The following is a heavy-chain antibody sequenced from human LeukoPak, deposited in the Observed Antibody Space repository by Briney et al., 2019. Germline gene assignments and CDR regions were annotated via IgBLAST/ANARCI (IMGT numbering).Heavy chain of an antibody. Sequence: SETLSLTCAVSGYSISSGYYWGWIRQPPGKGLEWIGSIDHSGSTYYNPSLKSRVTISVATSKNQSSLKLSSVTAADTAVYYCASGYCSSTSCSAGMDVWGKGTTVTVSS. D-gene: IGHD2-2*01. CDR3: ASGYCSSTSCSAGMDV. CDR2: IDHSGST. J-gene: IGHJ6*04. CDR1: GYSISSGYY. V-gene: IGHV4-38-2*01.